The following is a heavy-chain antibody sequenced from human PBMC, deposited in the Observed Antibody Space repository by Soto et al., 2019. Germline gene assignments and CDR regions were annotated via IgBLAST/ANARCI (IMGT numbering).Heavy chain of an antibody. D-gene: IGHD3-9*01. J-gene: IGHJ2*01. CDR1: GYTFTSYA. Sequence: GASVKVSCKASGYTFTSYAMNWVRQAPGQGLEWMGRIIPILGIANYAQKFQGRVTITADKSTSTAYMELSSLRSEDTAVYYCAREGYYDILTGYDTRRYFDLWGRGTLVTVSS. CDR3: AREGYYDILTGYDTRRYFDL. V-gene: IGHV1-69*04. CDR2: IIPILGIA.